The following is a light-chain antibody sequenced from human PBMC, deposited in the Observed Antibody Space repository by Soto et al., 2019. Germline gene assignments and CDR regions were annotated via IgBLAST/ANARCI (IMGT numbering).Light chain of an antibody. Sequence: QSVLTQPPSASGTPGQRVTISCSGSISNLGSNFIYWYQQLPGAAPKLLISRNNERPSGVPDRFSGSKSGTSASLAISGLRSEDEADYHCAAWDDSLSAGVFGGGTQLTVL. CDR1: ISNLGSNF. V-gene: IGLV1-47*01. CDR3: AAWDDSLSAGV. CDR2: RNN. J-gene: IGLJ3*02.